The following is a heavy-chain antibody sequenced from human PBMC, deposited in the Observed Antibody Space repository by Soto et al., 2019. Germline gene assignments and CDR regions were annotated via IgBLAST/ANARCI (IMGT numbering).Heavy chain of an antibody. J-gene: IGHJ4*02. V-gene: IGHV3-33*01. CDR3: ARWGDNKVLDY. Sequence: WGSLSLACGASGFTFSSQGMHWVRQAPGKGLEWVAVIWYDGSEKYYAYSGNGRWTISRYNWKKMVWLQMNSLRAEDTAVYYCARWGDNKVLDYWGQGTPVPVSS. D-gene: IGHD3-10*01. CDR2: IWYDGSEK. CDR1: GFTFSSQG.